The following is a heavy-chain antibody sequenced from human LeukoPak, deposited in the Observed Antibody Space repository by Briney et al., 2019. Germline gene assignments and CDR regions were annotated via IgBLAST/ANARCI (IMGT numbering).Heavy chain of an antibody. CDR2: IYNSGNT. Sequence: SEALSLTCTVSGGSINSYYWTWIRQPPGKGLEWIGNIYNSGNTNYNPSLKSRVTISVDTSKNQFSLKLNSVTAADTAVYYCARESGSYLWRSWLNPWGQGTLVTVSS. V-gene: IGHV4-59*01. CDR1: GGSINSYY. D-gene: IGHD3-16*01. CDR3: ARESGSYLWRSWLNP. J-gene: IGHJ5*02.